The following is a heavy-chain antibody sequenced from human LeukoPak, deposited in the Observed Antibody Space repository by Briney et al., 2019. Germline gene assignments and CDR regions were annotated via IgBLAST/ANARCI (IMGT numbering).Heavy chain of an antibody. J-gene: IGHJ4*02. D-gene: IGHD6-13*01. CDR2: IRYDGSNK. V-gene: IGHV3-30*02. CDR1: GLTFSSYG. Sequence: GGSLRLSCAASGLTFSSYGMHWVRQAPGKGLEWVAFIRYDGSNKYYADSVKGRFTISRDNSKNTLYLQMNSLRAEDTAVYYCAKDQGKVSSPKDYWGQGTLVTVSS. CDR3: AKDQGKVSSPKDY.